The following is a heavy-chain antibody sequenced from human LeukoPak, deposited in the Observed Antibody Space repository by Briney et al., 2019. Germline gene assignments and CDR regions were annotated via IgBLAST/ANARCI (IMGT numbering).Heavy chain of an antibody. CDR3: ARVNYGDYGLDY. Sequence: KPSETLSLTCTVSGGSISSYYWSWIRQPPGKGLEWIGYIYYSGSTNYNPSLKSRVTISVDTSKNQFSLKLSSVTAADTAVYYCARVNYGDYGLDYWGQGTLVTVSS. J-gene: IGHJ4*02. CDR2: IYYSGST. CDR1: GGSISSYY. V-gene: IGHV4-59*01. D-gene: IGHD4-17*01.